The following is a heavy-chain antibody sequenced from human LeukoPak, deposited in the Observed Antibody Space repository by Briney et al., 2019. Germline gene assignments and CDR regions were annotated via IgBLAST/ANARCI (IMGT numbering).Heavy chain of an antibody. V-gene: IGHV1-18*01. CDR3: ARDLKRGYSSGRYSWGTGSSNDF. CDR1: GGTFSSYA. Sequence: ASVKVSCKASGGTFSSYAISWVRQAPGQGLEWMGWISPYNSNTYYAQNLQGRVTMTTDTSTSTTYMELRSLRSDDTAAYYCARDLKRGYSSGRYSWGTGSSNDFWGQGTLVTVSS. J-gene: IGHJ4*02. CDR2: ISPYNSNT. D-gene: IGHD6-19*01.